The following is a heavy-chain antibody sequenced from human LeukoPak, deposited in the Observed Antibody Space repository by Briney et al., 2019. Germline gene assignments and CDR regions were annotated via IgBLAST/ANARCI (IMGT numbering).Heavy chain of an antibody. CDR1: GGSINSPNYF. J-gene: IGHJ5*01. CDR2: IYHSGSA. Sequence: PSQTLSLTCTVSGGSINSPNYFWSWIRQPPGKGLEWIGYIYHSGSAYYNPSLQRPVTISLDMSRNQFSLDLSYVTAADTALYYWARLTCSASCSWGGGFDSWGQGILVTVSS. V-gene: IGHV4-30-4*01. CDR3: ARLTCSASCSWGGGFDS. D-gene: IGHD3-16*01.